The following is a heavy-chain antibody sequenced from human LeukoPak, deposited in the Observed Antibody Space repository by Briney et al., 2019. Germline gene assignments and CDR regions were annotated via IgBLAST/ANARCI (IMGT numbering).Heavy chain of an antibody. V-gene: IGHV1-2*04. CDR1: GYTFTGYY. CDR3: ARFGSSGWYLMDY. Sequence: ASVKVSCKASGYTFTGYYMHWVRQAPGQGLEWMGWINPNSGGTNYAQKFQGWVTMTRDTSISTAYMELSSLRSEDTAVYYCARFGSSGWYLMDYWGQGTLVTVSS. CDR2: INPNSGGT. J-gene: IGHJ4*02. D-gene: IGHD6-19*01.